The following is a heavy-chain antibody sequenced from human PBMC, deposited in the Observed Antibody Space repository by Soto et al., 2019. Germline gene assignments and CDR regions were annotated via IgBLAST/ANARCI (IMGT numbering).Heavy chain of an antibody. Sequence: PSETLSLTCTVSGSSIISGYYWGWIRQPPGKGLEWIGSVYHTGTTYSNPSLKSRVTISVDTSNNLFSLKLSSVTAADTAVYYCPRSPTHVFDYWGQGTLVTVYS. CDR2: VYHTGTT. V-gene: IGHV4-38-2*02. CDR3: PRSPTHVFDY. J-gene: IGHJ4*02. CDR1: GSSIISGYY. D-gene: IGHD4-4*01.